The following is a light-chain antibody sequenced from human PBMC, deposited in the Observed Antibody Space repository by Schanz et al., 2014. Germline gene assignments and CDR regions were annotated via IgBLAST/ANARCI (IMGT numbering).Light chain of an antibody. J-gene: IGLJ1*01. CDR3: QSYASTRSCAL. Sequence: QSVLTQPPSVSGAPGQRVTISCTGSSSNIGAGYDVHWYQQLPGKAPKLLMFTNIHRPAGVPDRFSGSKSANSASLAISGLQAEDEAYYYCQSYASTRSCALFGTGTKLTVL. CDR1: SSNIGAGYD. V-gene: IGLV1-40*01. CDR2: TNI.